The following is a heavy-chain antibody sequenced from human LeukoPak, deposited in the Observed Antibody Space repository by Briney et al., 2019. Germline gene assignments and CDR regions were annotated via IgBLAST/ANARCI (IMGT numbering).Heavy chain of an antibody. CDR2: ISSSSSYI. CDR1: GFTFSSYS. CDR3: ARGRGYCSGGSCYSEFEFDY. J-gene: IGHJ4*01. Sequence: PGGSLRLSCAASGFTFSSYSMNWVRQAPGKGLEWVSSISSSSSYIYYADSVKGRFTISRDNAKNSLYLQMNSLRAEDTAVYYCARGRGYCSGGSCYSEFEFDYWGHRTLVTVSS. D-gene: IGHD2-15*01. V-gene: IGHV3-21*04.